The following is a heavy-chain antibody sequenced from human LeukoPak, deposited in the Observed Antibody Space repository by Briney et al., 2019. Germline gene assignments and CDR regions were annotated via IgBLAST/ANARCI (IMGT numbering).Heavy chain of an antibody. CDR3: ARPDCSSTSCYAGFDY. J-gene: IGHJ4*02. D-gene: IGHD2-2*01. CDR2: ISGSGGST. V-gene: IGHV3-23*01. Sequence: GGSLGLSCAASGFTFSSYAMSWVRQAPGKGLGWVSAISGSGGSTYYADSVKGRFTISRDNSKNTLYLQMNSLRAEDTAVYYCARPDCSSTSCYAGFDYWGQGTLVTVSS. CDR1: GFTFSSYA.